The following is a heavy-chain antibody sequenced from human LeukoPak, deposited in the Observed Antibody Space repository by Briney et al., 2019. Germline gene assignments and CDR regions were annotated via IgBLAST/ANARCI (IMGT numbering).Heavy chain of an antibody. D-gene: IGHD2-21*01. J-gene: IGHJ6*03. Sequence: PSETLSLTCTVSGGSISSKNYYWGWIRQPPGKGLEWIGNIYYSGITYYHPSLKSRVPISVDTSKNQFSLKLSSVTAADTAVYYCARASCGGDCYSGDYYYYYYMEVWGKGTTVTVSS. CDR2: IYYSGIT. V-gene: IGHV4-39*01. CDR1: GGSISSKNYY. CDR3: ARASCGGDCYSGDYYYYYYMEV.